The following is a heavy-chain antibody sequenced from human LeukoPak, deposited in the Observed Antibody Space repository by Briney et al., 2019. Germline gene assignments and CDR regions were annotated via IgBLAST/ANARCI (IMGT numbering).Heavy chain of an antibody. CDR2: ISNSGSTI. V-gene: IGHV3-48*04. CDR3: ARGSYCTNGVCLYYFDY. Sequence: GGSLRLSCAASGFTFSSYSMNWVRQAPGKGLEWVSYISNSGSTINYADSVKGRFTISRDNAKNSLYLQMNSLRAEDTAVYYCARGSYCTNGVCLYYFDYWGQGTLVTVSS. J-gene: IGHJ4*02. CDR1: GFTFSSYS. D-gene: IGHD2-8*01.